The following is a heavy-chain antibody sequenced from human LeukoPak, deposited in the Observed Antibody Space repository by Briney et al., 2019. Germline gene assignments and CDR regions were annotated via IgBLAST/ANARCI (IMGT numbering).Heavy chain of an antibody. Sequence: GGSLRLSCAASGFTFSDYYMSWIRQAPGKGLEWVSYISSSGSTIYYADSAKGRFTISRDNAKNSLYLQMNSLRAEDTAVYYCARYADYYDSSGYYRYFDYWGQGTLVTVSS. V-gene: IGHV3-11*01. CDR1: GFTFSDYY. CDR2: ISSSGSTI. J-gene: IGHJ4*02. D-gene: IGHD3-22*01. CDR3: ARYADYYDSSGYYRYFDY.